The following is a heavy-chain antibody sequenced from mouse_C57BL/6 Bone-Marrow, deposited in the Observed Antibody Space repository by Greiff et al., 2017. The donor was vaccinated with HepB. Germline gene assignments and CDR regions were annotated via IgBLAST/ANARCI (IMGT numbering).Heavy chain of an antibody. D-gene: IGHD2-2*01. CDR1: GFTFSDYY. Sequence: EVKLMESEGGLVQPGSSMKLSCTASGFTFSDYYMAWVRQVPEKGLEWVANINYDGSSTYYLDSLKSRFIISRDNAKNILYLQMSSLKSEDTATYYCAREGLYGYDWYFDVWGTGTTVTVSS. V-gene: IGHV5-16*01. CDR2: INYDGSST. J-gene: IGHJ1*03. CDR3: AREGLYGYDWYFDV.